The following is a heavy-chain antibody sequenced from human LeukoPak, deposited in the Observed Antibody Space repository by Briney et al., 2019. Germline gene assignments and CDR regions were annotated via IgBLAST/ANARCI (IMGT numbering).Heavy chain of an antibody. J-gene: IGHJ6*02. Sequence: GGSLRLSCSASGFTFSDYAMHWVRQAPGKGLEYVSAISDSGGSTYYADSVKGRFTISRDNSKNTLYLQMSNLRAEDTAVYFCVRGYSFGPYGMDVWGQGTTVTVSS. D-gene: IGHD2-15*01. V-gene: IGHV3-64D*09. CDR2: ISDSGGST. CDR3: VRGYSFGPYGMDV. CDR1: GFTFSDYA.